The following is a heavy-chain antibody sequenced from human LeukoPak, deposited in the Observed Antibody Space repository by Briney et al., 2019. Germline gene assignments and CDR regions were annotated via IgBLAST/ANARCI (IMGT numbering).Heavy chain of an antibody. CDR2: INAGNGNT. V-gene: IGHV1-3*01. J-gene: IGHJ4*02. D-gene: IGHD6-13*01. CDR3: ARDQSFDSSSWPYYFDY. Sequence: ASVKVSCKASGYTFTSYAMHWVRQAPGQRLEWMGWINAGNGNTKYSQKFQGRVTVTRDTSASTAYKELSSLRSEDTAVYYCARDQSFDSSSWPYYFDYWGQGTLVTVSS. CDR1: GYTFTSYA.